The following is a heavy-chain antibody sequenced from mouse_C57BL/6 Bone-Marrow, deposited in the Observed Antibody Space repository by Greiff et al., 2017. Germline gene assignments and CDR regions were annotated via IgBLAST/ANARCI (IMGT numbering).Heavy chain of an antibody. CDR3: AREWGYSNPYYAMDY. V-gene: IGHV1-64*01. J-gene: IGHJ4*01. D-gene: IGHD2-5*01. CDR2: IHPNSGST. CDR1: GYTFTSYW. Sequence: QVQLQQPGAELVKPGASVKLSCKASGYTFTSYWMHWVKQRPGQGLEWIGMIHPNSGSTNYNEKFKSKATLTVDKSSSTAYKQLSSLTSEDSTVYYCAREWGYSNPYYAMDYWGQGTSVTVSS.